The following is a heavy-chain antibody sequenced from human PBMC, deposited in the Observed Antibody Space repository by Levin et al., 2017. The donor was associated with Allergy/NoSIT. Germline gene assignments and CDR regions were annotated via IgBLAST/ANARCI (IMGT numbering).Heavy chain of an antibody. J-gene: IGHJ4*02. CDR1: GGTFSSYA. D-gene: IGHD4-11*01. CDR2: IIPIFGTA. Sequence: SVKVSCKASGGTFSSYAISWVRQAPGQGLEWMGGIIPIFGTANYAQKFQGRVTITADESTSTAYMELSSLRSEDTAVYYCARGRGPGRSATVTNYYFDYWGQGTLVTVSS. V-gene: IGHV1-69*13. CDR3: ARGRGPGRSATVTNYYFDY.